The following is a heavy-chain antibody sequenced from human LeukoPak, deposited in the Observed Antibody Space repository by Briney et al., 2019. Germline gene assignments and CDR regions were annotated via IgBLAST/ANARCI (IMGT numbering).Heavy chain of an antibody. V-gene: IGHV1-3*01. Sequence: ASVKVSCKASGYTFTSYAMHWVRQAPGQRLEWMGWINPGNGNTKYSQKFQGRVTITRDTSASTAYMELSSLRSEDTAVYYCASNYYGSGSPLVWGQGTLVTVSS. D-gene: IGHD3-10*01. CDR2: INPGNGNT. CDR1: GYTFTSYA. CDR3: ASNYYGSGSPLV. J-gene: IGHJ4*02.